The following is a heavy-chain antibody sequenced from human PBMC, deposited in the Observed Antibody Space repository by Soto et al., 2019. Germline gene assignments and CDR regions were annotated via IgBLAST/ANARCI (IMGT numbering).Heavy chain of an antibody. CDR1: GGSVSSSSYY. CDR2: IYYSGST. CDR3: ARQSCSSTSCYSWVSWFDP. V-gene: IGHV4-61*01. J-gene: IGHJ5*02. Sequence: SETLSLTCSVSGGSVSSSSYYWSWIRQPPGKGLEWIGYIYYSGSTKYNPSLKSRVTISVDTSKNQLSLKLSSVTAADTAVYYCARQSCSSTSCYSWVSWFDPWGQGTLVTVSS. D-gene: IGHD2-2*01.